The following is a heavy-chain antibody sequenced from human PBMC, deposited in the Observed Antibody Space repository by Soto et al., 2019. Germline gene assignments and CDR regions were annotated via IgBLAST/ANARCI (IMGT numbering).Heavy chain of an antibody. CDR2: ISSTGNTI. CDR1: GFSFSDYY. D-gene: IGHD3-22*01. CDR3: ARDYYDTSGYYYYFDS. V-gene: IGHV3-11*01. J-gene: IGHJ4*02. Sequence: PGGSLRLSCAASGFSFSDYYMNWIRQAPGKGLEWVSYISSTGNTIYYADSVKGRFTISRDNAKNSLSLQMNSLRAEDTAVYYCARDYYDTSGYYYYFDSWGQGTLVTVSS.